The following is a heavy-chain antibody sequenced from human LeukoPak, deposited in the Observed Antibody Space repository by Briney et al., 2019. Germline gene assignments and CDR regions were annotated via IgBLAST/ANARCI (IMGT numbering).Heavy chain of an antibody. D-gene: IGHD3-22*01. Sequence: GRSLRLSCAASGFTFSSFGMHWVRQAPGKGLEWVAVIWYDGTNKYYADSVKGRFTISRDNSKNTLYLQMNSLTAEDTAVYYCARDVSSAFDSWGQGTLVTVSS. CDR2: IWYDGTNK. J-gene: IGHJ4*02. CDR1: GFTFSSFG. CDR3: ARDVSSAFDS. V-gene: IGHV3-33*01.